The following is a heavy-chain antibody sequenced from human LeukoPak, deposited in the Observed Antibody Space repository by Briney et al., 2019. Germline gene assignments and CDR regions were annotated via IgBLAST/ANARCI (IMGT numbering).Heavy chain of an antibody. CDR1: GGSISSYY. D-gene: IGHD5-18*01. V-gene: IGHV4-59*08. J-gene: IGHJ3*02. CDR2: IYYSGST. Sequence: SETLSLTCTVSGGSISSYYWSWIRQPPGKGLEWIGYIYYSGSTNYNPSLKSRVTISVDTSKNQFSLKLSPVTAADTAVYYCASSGGQLYAFDIWGQGTMVTVSS. CDR3: ASSGGQLYAFDI.